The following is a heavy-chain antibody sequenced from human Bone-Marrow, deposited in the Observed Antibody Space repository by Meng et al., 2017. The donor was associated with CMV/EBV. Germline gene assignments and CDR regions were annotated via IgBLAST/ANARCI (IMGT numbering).Heavy chain of an antibody. D-gene: IGHD3-3*01. CDR2: IIPNSGGT. CDR1: GGTFRNYA. Sequence: ASVKVSCKTSGGTFRNYAISWVRQAPGQGLEWMGGIIPNSGGTNYAQKFQGRVTMTRDTSISTAYMELSRLRSDDTAVYYCAREQKRITIFGVVRYYYGMDVWGQGTTVTVSS. J-gene: IGHJ6*02. CDR3: AREQKRITIFGVVRYYYGMDV. V-gene: IGHV1-2*02.